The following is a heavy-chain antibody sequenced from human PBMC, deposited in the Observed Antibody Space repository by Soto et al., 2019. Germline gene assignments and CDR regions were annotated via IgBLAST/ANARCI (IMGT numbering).Heavy chain of an antibody. J-gene: IGHJ4*02. V-gene: IGHV4-59*08. Sequence: NPSETLSLTCTVSGGSISSYYWSWIRQPPGKGLEWIGYIYYSGSTNYNPSLKSRVTISVDTSKNQFSLKLSSVTAADTAVYYCARLTPIYYDSSGTDYWGQGTLVTVSS. CDR3: ARLTPIYYDSSGTDY. CDR1: GGSISSYY. D-gene: IGHD3-22*01. CDR2: IYYSGST.